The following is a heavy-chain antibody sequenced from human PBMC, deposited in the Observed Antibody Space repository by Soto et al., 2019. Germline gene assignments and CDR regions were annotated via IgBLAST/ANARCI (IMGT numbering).Heavy chain of an antibody. V-gene: IGHV4-34*01. CDR3: ACLQRGYNYAPSDY. CDR1: GGSFSGYS. Sequence: SETLSLTCAVYGGSFSGYSWSWIRQPPGKGLEWIGEINHSAYSNYNPSLKSRVTISVDTSKNQFSLKLNSVTAADTAVYYCACLQRGYNYAPSDYWGQGTLLTVFS. CDR2: INHSAYS. D-gene: IGHD5-18*01. J-gene: IGHJ4*02.